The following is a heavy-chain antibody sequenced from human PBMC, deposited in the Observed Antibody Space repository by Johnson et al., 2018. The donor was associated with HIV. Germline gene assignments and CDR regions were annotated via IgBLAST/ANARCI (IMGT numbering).Heavy chain of an antibody. CDR2: ISYDGSNK. D-gene: IGHD3-22*01. J-gene: IGHJ3*02. CDR3: AKSAPGYDSSGYRNAFDI. CDR1: GFTFSSYP. V-gene: IGHV3-30*18. Sequence: QVQLVESGGGLIQPGGSLRLSCAASGFTFSSYPMHWVRQAPGKGLEWVAVISYDGSNKYYADSVKGRFTISRDNSKNTLYLQMNSLRAEETAVYYCAKSAPGYDSSGYRNAFDIWGQGTMVTVSS.